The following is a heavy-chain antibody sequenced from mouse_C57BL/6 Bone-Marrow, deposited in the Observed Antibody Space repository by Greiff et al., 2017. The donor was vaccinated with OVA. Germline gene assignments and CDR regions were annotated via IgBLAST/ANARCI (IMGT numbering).Heavy chain of an antibody. D-gene: IGHD3-2*02. CDR2: IYPGSGST. V-gene: IGHV1-55*01. CDR1: GYTFTSYW. CDR3: ARPRSSGPAWFAY. J-gene: IGHJ3*01. Sequence: QVQLQQPGAELVKPGASVKMSCKASGYTFTSYWITWVKQRPGQGLEWIGDIYPGSGSTNYNEKFKGKATFTADTSSNTAYMQLSSLTTEDSAIYYCARPRSSGPAWFAYWGQGTLVTVSA.